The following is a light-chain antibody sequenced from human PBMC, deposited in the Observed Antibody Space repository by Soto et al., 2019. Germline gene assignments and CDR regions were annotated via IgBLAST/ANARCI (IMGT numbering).Light chain of an antibody. CDR2: GAS. CDR1: QGISNY. J-gene: IGKJ3*01. V-gene: IGKV1-27*01. Sequence: DIQMTQSPSSLSASVVDRVTITCRASQGISNYLAWYQQKPGKVPKLLIYGASTLQSGVPSRFSGSGSGTDFTLTISSLQPEDVATYYCQKYNSAPLLTFGPGTKVDIK. CDR3: QKYNSAPLLT.